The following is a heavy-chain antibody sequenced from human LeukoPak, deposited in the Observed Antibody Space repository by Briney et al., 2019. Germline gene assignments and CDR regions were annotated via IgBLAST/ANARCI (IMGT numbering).Heavy chain of an antibody. Sequence: ASVKVSCKASGYTFTNYDINWVRQATGQGLEWMEWMNPNSGNTGYAQKFQGRVTMARDTSISSAYMELSSLRSEDTAVYYCARASGYEFDYWGQGTLVTVSS. D-gene: IGHD5-12*01. CDR1: GYTFTNYD. CDR2: MNPNSGNT. V-gene: IGHV1-8*01. J-gene: IGHJ4*02. CDR3: ARASGYEFDY.